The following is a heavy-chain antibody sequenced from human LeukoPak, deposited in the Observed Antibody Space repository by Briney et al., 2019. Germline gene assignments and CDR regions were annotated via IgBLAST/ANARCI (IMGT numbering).Heavy chain of an antibody. D-gene: IGHD1-26*01. J-gene: IGHJ4*02. V-gene: IGHV3-7*01. CDR1: GFTFSTNA. CDR2: IKQDGSEK. CDR3: ARERGSYGY. Sequence: GRSLRLSCAASGFTFSTNAMHWVRQAPGKGLEWVANIKQDGSEKYYVDSVKGRFTISRDNAKNSLYLQMNSLRAEDTAVYYCARERGSYGYWGQGTLVTVSS.